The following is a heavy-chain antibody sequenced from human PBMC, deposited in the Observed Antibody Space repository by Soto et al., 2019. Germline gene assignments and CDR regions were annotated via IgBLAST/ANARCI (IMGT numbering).Heavy chain of an antibody. V-gene: IGHV3-30*18. J-gene: IGHJ3*02. CDR1: GFTFSSYG. D-gene: IGHD2-15*01. CDR2: VSYDGSNK. Sequence: QVQLVESGGGVVQPGRSLRLSCAASGFTFSSYGMHWVRQAPGKGLEWVAVVSYDGSNKYYADSVKGRFTISRDNSKNTLYLQMNSLRAEDTAVYYCAKDGGDIVVVVAAIFDAFDIWGQGTMVTVSS. CDR3: AKDGGDIVVVVAAIFDAFDI.